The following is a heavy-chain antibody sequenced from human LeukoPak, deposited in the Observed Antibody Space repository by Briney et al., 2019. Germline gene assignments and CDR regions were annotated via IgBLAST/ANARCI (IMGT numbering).Heavy chain of an antibody. D-gene: IGHD3-22*01. V-gene: IGHV4-39*01. CDR1: SGSISSSSYY. CDR3: ARRYDSSTYWPFDY. CDR2: IYYCGGT. J-gene: IGHJ4*02. Sequence: PSETLSLTCTVSSGSISSSSYYWGWTRQPPGKGLEWNASIYYCGGTYYNPSLKSRVCISVDTSKNQFSLKLSSVTAADTAVYYCARRYDSSTYWPFDYWGQGTLVTVSS.